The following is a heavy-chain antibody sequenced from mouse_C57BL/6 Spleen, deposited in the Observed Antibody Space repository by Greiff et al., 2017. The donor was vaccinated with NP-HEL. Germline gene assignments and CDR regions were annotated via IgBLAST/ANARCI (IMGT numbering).Heavy chain of an antibody. CDR1: GFTFSDYY. V-gene: IGHV5-12*01. Sequence: EVQLVESGGGLVQPGGSLKLSCAASGFTFSDYYMYWVRQTPEKRLEWVAYISNGGGSTYYPDPVKGRFTISRDNAKNTLYLQMSGLKSEDTAMYYCASRDYYGSSYGYFDVWVTGTTVTVSS. D-gene: IGHD1-1*01. CDR2: ISNGGGST. J-gene: IGHJ1*03. CDR3: ASRDYYGSSYGYFDV.